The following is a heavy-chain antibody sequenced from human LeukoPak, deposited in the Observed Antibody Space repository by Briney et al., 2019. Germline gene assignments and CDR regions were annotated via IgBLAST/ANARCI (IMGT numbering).Heavy chain of an antibody. CDR2: IYYSGST. CDR1: GGPISSYY. Sequence: SETLSLTCTVSGGPISSYYWSWIRQPPGKGLEWIGYIYYSGSTNYNPSLKSRVTISVDTSKNQFSLKLSSVTAADTAVYYCARGPPNYYGSGSYSGYYYYYYMDVWGKGTTVTVSS. J-gene: IGHJ6*03. CDR3: ARGPPNYYGSGSYSGYYYYYYMDV. D-gene: IGHD3-10*01. V-gene: IGHV4-59*01.